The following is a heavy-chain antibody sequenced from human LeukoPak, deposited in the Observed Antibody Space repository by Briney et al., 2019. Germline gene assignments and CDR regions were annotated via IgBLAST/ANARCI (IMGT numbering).Heavy chain of an antibody. D-gene: IGHD7-27*01. Sequence: SETLSLTCTVSGGSISSGSYYWSWIRQPPGKGLEWIGYIHSSGSTSYSPSLKSRVTFSVDTSKNHFSLKVTSMTAADTGVYYCARGPPYAPGVLDVWGKGTTVTISS. CDR3: ARGPPYAPGVLDV. V-gene: IGHV4-61*03. CDR1: GGSISSGSYY. J-gene: IGHJ6*04. CDR2: IHSSGST.